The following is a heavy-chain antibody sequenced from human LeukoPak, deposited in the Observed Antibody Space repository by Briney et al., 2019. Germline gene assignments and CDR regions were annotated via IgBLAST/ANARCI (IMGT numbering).Heavy chain of an antibody. D-gene: IGHD6-6*01. J-gene: IGHJ4*02. CDR1: GFTLSIYS. CDR3: ARSEHSSSSFDY. CDR2: ISSSSTHI. V-gene: IGHV3-21*01. Sequence: GGSLRLSCAASGFTLSIYSMNWVRQAPGKGLEWVSYISSSSTHIYYADSVKGRFTISRDNARNSLYLQMNSLRAEDTAIYYCARSEHSSSSFDYWGQGTLVTVSS.